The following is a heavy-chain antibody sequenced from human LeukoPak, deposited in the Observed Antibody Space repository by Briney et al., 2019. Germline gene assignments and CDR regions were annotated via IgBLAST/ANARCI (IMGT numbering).Heavy chain of an antibody. CDR2: TTGNGGSI. CDR3: AKEWYVGSPPDY. D-gene: IGHD3-10*01. J-gene: IGHJ4*02. CDR1: GFTFSTYA. V-gene: IGHV3-23*01. Sequence: GGSLRLSCAASGFTFSTYAMSWVRQAPGKGLEWVSVTTGNGGSINYAGSVKGRFTISRDNSRNTLYLQMTSLRPEDTALYYCAKEWYVGSPPDYWGQGTQVTVSS.